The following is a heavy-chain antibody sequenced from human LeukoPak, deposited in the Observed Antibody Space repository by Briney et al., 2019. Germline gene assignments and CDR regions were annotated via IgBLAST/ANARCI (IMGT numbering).Heavy chain of an antibody. J-gene: IGHJ3*02. Sequence: SETLSLTCAVYGGSFSGYYWSWIRQPPGEGLEWIGEINHSGSTNYNPSLKSRVTISVDTSKNQFSLKLSSVTAADTAVYYCARDDVRCSGGSCYFDSAFDIWGQGTMVTVSS. V-gene: IGHV4-34*01. CDR1: GGSFSGYY. CDR2: INHSGST. CDR3: ARDDVRCSGGSCYFDSAFDI. D-gene: IGHD2-15*01.